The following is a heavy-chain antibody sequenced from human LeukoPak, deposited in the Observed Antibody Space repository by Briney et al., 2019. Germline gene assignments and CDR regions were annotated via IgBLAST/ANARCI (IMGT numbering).Heavy chain of an antibody. CDR2: INHSGST. Sequence: PSETLSLTCAVYGGSFSGYYWSWIRQPPGKGLEWIGEINHSGSTNYNPSLKSRVTISVDTSKNQFSLKLSPVTAADTAVYYCARRRLRGFFPDYWGQGTLVTVSS. CDR3: ARRRLRGFFPDY. CDR1: GGSFSGYY. J-gene: IGHJ4*02. D-gene: IGHD5-12*01. V-gene: IGHV4-34*01.